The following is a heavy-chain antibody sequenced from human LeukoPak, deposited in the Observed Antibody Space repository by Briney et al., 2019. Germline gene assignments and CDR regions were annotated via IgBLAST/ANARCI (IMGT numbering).Heavy chain of an antibody. CDR2: IIPILGIA. CDR1: GGTFSSYA. D-gene: IGHD6-19*01. V-gene: IGHV1-69*04. Sequence: SVKVSCKASGGTFSSYAISWVRQAPGQGLEWMGRIIPILGIANYAQKFQGRVTITADESTSTAYMELSSLRSEDTAVYYCASRLAVAGTIPDYWGQGTLVTVSS. CDR3: ASRLAVAGTIPDY. J-gene: IGHJ4*02.